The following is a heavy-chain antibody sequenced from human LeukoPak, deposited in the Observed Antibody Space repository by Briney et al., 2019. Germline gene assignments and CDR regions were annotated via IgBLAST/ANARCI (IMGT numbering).Heavy chain of an antibody. CDR3: ARVRHNWNYESDY. J-gene: IGHJ4*02. CDR1: GFTFSDYY. D-gene: IGHD1-7*01. CDR2: IGPSGNDI. V-gene: IGHV3-11*06. Sequence: GGSLRLSCAASGFTFSDYYMNWIRQAPGKGLEWLSYIGPSGNDINYADSVRGRFTISRDNAKNSLYLQMNSLRAEDTAVYYCARVRHNWNYESDYWGQGTLVTVSS.